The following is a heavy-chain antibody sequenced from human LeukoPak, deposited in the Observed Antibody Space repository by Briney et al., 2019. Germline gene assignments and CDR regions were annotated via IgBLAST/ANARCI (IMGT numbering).Heavy chain of an antibody. CDR1: GYSINNGYY. Sequence: SETLSLTCTVSGYSINNGYYWGWIRQPPGKGLEWIGSIYHSGGTYYKSSLKSRVTISVDTSKNQFSLKLISVTAPDTAVYYCARAFYSSSWDHKEDYFDYWGQGAPVTVSS. CDR2: IYHSGGT. CDR3: ARAFYSSSWDHKEDYFDY. V-gene: IGHV4-38-2*02. J-gene: IGHJ4*02. D-gene: IGHD6-13*01.